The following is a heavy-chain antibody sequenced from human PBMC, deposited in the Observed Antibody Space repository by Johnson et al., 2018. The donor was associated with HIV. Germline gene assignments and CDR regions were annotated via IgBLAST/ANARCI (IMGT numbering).Heavy chain of an antibody. D-gene: IGHD6-13*01. CDR1: GFTVSSNY. J-gene: IGHJ3*02. CDR3: VRRPFGAAPGADAFDI. CDR2: IYSGGST. V-gene: IGHV3-66*01. Sequence: VQLVESGGGLVKPGGSLRLSCAASGFTVSSNYMSWVRQAPGKGLEWVSVIYSGGSTYYADSVKGRFTISRDNSKNTLYLQMNSLRAQDTALYYCVRRPFGAAPGADAFDIWGQGTMVTVSS.